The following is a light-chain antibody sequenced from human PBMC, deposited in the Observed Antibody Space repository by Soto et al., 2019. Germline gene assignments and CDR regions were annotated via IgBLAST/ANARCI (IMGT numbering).Light chain of an antibody. V-gene: IGKV3-15*01. CDR3: QQYNNWPPGT. J-gene: IGKJ1*01. CDR1: QSVSGN. CDR2: GAS. Sequence: EIVMTQSPATLSVSPGERATLSCRASQSVSGNLAWYQQKPGQAPRLLIYGASTRATGIPARFSGSGSGTEFTLTISSRQSEDLSVYNCQQYNNWPPGTFGQGTKVEIK.